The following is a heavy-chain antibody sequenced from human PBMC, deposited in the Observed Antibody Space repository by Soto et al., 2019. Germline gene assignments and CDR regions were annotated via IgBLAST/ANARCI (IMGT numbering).Heavy chain of an antibody. CDR2: MSYDGNNQ. D-gene: IGHD3-16*02. V-gene: IGHV3-30*18. CDR3: AKALGELSPESFDY. J-gene: IGHJ4*02. Sequence: QVQLVESGGGVVQPGRSLRLSCAASGFTFSSYAMHWVLQAPGKGLEWVAIMSYDGNNQYYADSVKGRFTISRDNFKNTLHLQMNSLRAEDTAVYYCAKALGELSPESFDYWGQGILVTVSS. CDR1: GFTFSSYA.